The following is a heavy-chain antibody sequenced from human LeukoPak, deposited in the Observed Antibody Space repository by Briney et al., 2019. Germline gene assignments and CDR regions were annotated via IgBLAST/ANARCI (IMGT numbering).Heavy chain of an antibody. CDR2: INHSGST. V-gene: IGHV4-34*01. CDR3: ARGRRGRITIFGVVIRPKNFDY. D-gene: IGHD3-3*01. Sequence: SETLSLTCAVYGGSFSGYYWSWNRQPPGKGLEWIGEINHSGSTNYNPSLKSRVTISVDTSKNQFSLKLSSVTAADTAVYYCARGRRGRITIFGVVIRPKNFDYWGQGTLVTVSS. J-gene: IGHJ4*02. CDR1: GGSFSGYY.